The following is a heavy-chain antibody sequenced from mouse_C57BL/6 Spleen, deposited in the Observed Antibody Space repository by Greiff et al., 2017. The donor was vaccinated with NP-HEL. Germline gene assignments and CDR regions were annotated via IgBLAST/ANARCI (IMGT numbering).Heavy chain of an antibody. CDR3: ARIFITTVVATRPYAMDY. Sequence: VQLQQSGPELVKPGASVKISCKASGYSFTGYYMNWVKQSPEKSLEWIGEINPSTGGTTYNQKFKAKATLTVDKSSSTAYMQLKSLTSEDSAVYYCARIFITTVVATRPYAMDYWGQGTSVTVSS. D-gene: IGHD1-1*01. J-gene: IGHJ4*01. CDR2: INPSTGGT. V-gene: IGHV1-42*01. CDR1: GYSFTGYY.